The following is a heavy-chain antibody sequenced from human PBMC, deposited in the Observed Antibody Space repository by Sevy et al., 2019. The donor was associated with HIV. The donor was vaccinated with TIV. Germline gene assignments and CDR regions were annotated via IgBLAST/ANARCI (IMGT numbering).Heavy chain of an antibody. J-gene: IGHJ1*01. Sequence: GGSLRLSCAASGFTFSRYSMHWVRQAPGKGLEWVATISFDASNKHYADSGKVRFTISRDNFQNSLFLQMNSLRPEETAVYYCALERLSSDVAEYFQNWGQGTLVTVSS. CDR2: ISFDASNK. CDR1: GFTFSRYS. V-gene: IGHV3-30*04. CDR3: ALERLSSDVAEYFQN. D-gene: IGHD1-1*01.